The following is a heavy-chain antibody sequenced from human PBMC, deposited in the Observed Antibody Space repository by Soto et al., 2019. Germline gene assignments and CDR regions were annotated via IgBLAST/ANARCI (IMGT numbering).Heavy chain of an antibody. CDR1: GGSISTGGYY. Sequence: QVQLQESGPGLVKPSQTLSLTCTVSGGSISTGGYYWSWIRQHPGKGLEGSGYIYNSATTYYNPSLKSRVTISVDTSKNQFSLKLSSVTVADTAVYYCARDPAPWGQGALVTVSS. CDR2: IYNSATT. J-gene: IGHJ5*02. CDR3: ARDPAP. V-gene: IGHV4-31*03.